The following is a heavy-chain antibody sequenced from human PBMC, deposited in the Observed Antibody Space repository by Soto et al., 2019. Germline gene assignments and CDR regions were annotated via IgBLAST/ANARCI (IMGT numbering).Heavy chain of an antibody. V-gene: IGHV3-23*01. Sequence: PGGALRLSAAASGFTFSGYAMAAVREAPGKGLEGVAAISGSRGSTYYADSVKGRFTISRDKSTNTLYLQMNRLRAEATAVYYCAKAFGICSGYSHYWGQGTLVTASS. CDR2: ISGSRGST. J-gene: IGHJ4*02. D-gene: IGHD3-3*01. CDR1: GFTFSGYA. CDR3: AKAFGICSGYSHY.